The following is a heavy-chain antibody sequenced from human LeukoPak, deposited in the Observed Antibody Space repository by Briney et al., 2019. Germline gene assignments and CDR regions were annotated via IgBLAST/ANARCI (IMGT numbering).Heavy chain of an antibody. D-gene: IGHD6-25*01. CDR3: ARDLGSGWPALGY. Sequence: GGSLRLSCAASGFTFSNYWMSWVRQAPGKGLEWVANIKQDGSEKYYVDSVKGRFTISRDNAKNSLYLQMNSLRAEDTAVYYCARDLGSGWPALGYWGQGTLVTVSS. CDR1: GFTFSNYW. CDR2: IKQDGSEK. J-gene: IGHJ4*02. V-gene: IGHV3-7*01.